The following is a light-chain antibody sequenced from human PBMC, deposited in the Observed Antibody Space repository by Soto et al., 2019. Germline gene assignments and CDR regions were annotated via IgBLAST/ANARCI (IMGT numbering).Light chain of an antibody. Sequence: QSVLTQPASVSGSPGQSITISCTGTSSDVGAYNFVSWHQQHPGKAPKLMIYNVSDRPSGISYRFSGSKSGNTASLTISGLQGEDEADYYCSAYTVSLTYVFGTGTKVTVL. V-gene: IGLV2-14*03. CDR3: SAYTVSLTYV. CDR1: SSDVGAYNF. CDR2: NVS. J-gene: IGLJ1*01.